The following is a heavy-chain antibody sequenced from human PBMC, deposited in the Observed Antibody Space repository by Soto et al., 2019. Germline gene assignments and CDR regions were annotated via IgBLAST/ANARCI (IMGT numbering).Heavy chain of an antibody. J-gene: IGHJ6*02. V-gene: IGHV3-30*18. CDR3: AKDRAVPAAISDYYYYGMDV. Sequence: GESLRLSCVASGFTFTSYSMYWVRQAPGQGLEWVAVISYDGSNKYYADSAKGRFTISRDNSKNTLYLQMNSLRAEATAVYYCAKDRAVPAAISDYYYYGMDVWGQGTTVTVSS. CDR2: ISYDGSNK. CDR1: GFTFTSYS. D-gene: IGHD2-2*01.